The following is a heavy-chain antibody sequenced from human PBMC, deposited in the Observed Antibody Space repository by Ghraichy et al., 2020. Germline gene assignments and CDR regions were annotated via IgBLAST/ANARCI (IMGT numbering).Heavy chain of an antibody. Sequence: SETLSLTCAVYGGSFSGYYWSWIRQPPGKGLEWIGEINHSGSTNYNPSLKSRVTISVDTSKNQFSLKLSSVTAADTAVYYCARWAYYDYIWGSYRYIPPRELFDYWGQGTLVTVSS. V-gene: IGHV4-34*01. J-gene: IGHJ4*02. CDR3: ARWAYYDYIWGSYRYIPPRELFDY. CDR1: GGSFSGYY. CDR2: INHSGST. D-gene: IGHD3-16*02.